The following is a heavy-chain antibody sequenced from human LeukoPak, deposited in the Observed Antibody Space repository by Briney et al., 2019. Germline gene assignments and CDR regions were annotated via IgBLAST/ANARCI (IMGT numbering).Heavy chain of an antibody. CDR1: GYTFTSYG. D-gene: IGHD5-12*01. J-gene: IGHJ4*02. Sequence: ASVKVSCKASGYTFTSYGISWVRQAPGQGPEWMGWISAYNGNTNYAQKLQGRVTMTTDTSTSTAYMELRSLRSDDTAVYYCARSGGYSGYDYYFDYWGQGTLVTVSS. V-gene: IGHV1-18*01. CDR3: ARSGGYSGYDYYFDY. CDR2: ISAYNGNT.